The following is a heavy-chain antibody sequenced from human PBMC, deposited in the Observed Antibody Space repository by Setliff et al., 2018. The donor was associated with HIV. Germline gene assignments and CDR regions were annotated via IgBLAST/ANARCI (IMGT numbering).Heavy chain of an antibody. V-gene: IGHV4-4*08. J-gene: IGHJ6*03. CDR1: GGSMSTYY. CDR2: IYTSGST. CDR3: ARIVRWELVATSTFFYYYMDV. D-gene: IGHD1-26*01. Sequence: LSLTCTVSGGSMSTYYWSWIRQPPGKGLEWIGYIYTSGSTNYNPSLRSRVTISVDTSKNHFSLRLSSVTAADTAVYYCARIVRWELVATSTFFYYYMDVWGKGTTVTVSS.